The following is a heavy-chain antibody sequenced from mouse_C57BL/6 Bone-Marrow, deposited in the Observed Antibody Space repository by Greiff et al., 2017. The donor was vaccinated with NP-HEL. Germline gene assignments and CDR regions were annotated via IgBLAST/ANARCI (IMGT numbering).Heavy chain of an antibody. J-gene: IGHJ1*03. V-gene: IGHV1-81*01. CDR3: ARRSYWYFDV. CDR2: IYPRSGNT. CDR1: GYTFTSYG. Sequence: VQLQQSGAELARPGASVKLSCKASGYTFTSYGISWVKQRTGQGLEWIGEIYPRSGNTYYNEKFKGKATLTADKSSSTAYMVLRSLTSEDSAVYFCARRSYWYFDVWGTGTTVTVSS.